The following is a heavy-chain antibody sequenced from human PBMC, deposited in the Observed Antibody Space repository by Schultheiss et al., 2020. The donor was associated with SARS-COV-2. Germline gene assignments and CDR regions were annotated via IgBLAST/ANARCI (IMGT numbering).Heavy chain of an antibody. CDR1: GFTFSSYA. Sequence: GGSLRLSCAASGFTFSSYAMHWVRQAPGKGLEWVAVISYDGSNKYYADSVKGRFTISRDNAKNTLYLQMNSLRAEDTAVYYCAREGYGDYANWFDPWGQGTLVTVSS. J-gene: IGHJ5*02. D-gene: IGHD4-17*01. CDR2: ISYDGSNK. CDR3: AREGYGDYANWFDP. V-gene: IGHV3-30*04.